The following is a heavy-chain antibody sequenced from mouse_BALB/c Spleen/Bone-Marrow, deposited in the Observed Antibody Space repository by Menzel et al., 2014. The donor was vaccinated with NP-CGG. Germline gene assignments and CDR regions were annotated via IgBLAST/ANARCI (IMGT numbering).Heavy chain of an antibody. CDR2: INPYNDYT. CDR3: AREDYGAWFPY. V-gene: IGHV1S45*01. D-gene: IGHD1-2*01. J-gene: IGHJ3*01. Sequence: EVKLVESGAELVRPGASVKISCEAFGYTFTNHHINWVKQRPGQGLDWIGYINPYNDYTSYNQKFKGKATLTVDKSSSTAYMELSSLTSEDSAVYFCAREDYGAWFPYWGQGTLVTVSA. CDR1: GYTFTNHH.